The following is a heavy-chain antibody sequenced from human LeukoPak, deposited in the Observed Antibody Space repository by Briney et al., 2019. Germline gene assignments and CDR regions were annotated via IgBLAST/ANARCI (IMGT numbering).Heavy chain of an antibody. J-gene: IGHJ5*02. CDR2: ISSSGSTI. CDR1: GFTFSVYY. CDR3: ARGEIVVDPLNWFDP. D-gene: IGHD3-22*01. Sequence: PGGSLRLSCAASGFTFSVYYMSWIRQAPGKGLEWVSYISSSGSTIYYADSVKGRFTISRDNAKNSLYLQMNSLRAEDTAVYYCARGEIVVDPLNWFDPWGQGTLVTVSS. V-gene: IGHV3-11*04.